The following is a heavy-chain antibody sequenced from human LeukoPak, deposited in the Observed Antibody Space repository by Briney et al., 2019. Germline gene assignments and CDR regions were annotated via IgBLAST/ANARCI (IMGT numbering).Heavy chain of an antibody. V-gene: IGHV1-8*01. CDR1: GYTFTSYD. D-gene: IGHD1-7*01. Sequence: ASVKVSCKASGYTFTSYDINWVRQATGQGLEWMGWMNPNSGNTGYAQKFQGRVTMTRNTSISTAYMELSSLRSEDTAVYYCASHPGSLELLNWFDPWGQGTLVTVSS. CDR3: ASHPGSLELLNWFDP. J-gene: IGHJ5*02. CDR2: MNPNSGNT.